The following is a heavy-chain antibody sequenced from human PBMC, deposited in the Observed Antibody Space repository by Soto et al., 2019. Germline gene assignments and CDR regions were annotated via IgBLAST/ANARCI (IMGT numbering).Heavy chain of an antibody. J-gene: IGHJ4*02. V-gene: IGHV4-39*01. D-gene: IGHD2-21*02. CDR2: IYYIGST. Sequence: SETLSLTCTVSGGSISSSSYYWGRIRLPPGKGLEWIGSIYYIGSTYYNPSLKSRVTISVDTSKNQFSLKLSSVTAADTAVYYCASLPNCGGDCVFFDYWGQGTLVTVSS. CDR1: GGSISSSSYY. CDR3: ASLPNCGGDCVFFDY.